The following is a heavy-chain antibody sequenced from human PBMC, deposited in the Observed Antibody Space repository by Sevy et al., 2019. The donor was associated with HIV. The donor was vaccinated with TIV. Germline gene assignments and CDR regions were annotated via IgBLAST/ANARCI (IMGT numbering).Heavy chain of an antibody. CDR2: ISSSSSTI. Sequence: GGSLRLSCAASGFTFSSYSRNWVRQAPGKGLEWVSYISSSSSTIYYADSVKGRFTISRDNAKNSLYLQMNSLRVEDTAVYYCARDLLWGFGGMDVWGQGTTVTVSS. CDR3: ARDLLWGFGGMDV. J-gene: IGHJ6*02. V-gene: IGHV3-48*01. CDR1: GFTFSSYS. D-gene: IGHD3-10*01.